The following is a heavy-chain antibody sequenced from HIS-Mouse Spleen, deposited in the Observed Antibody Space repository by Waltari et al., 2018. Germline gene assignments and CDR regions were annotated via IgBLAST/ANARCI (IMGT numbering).Heavy chain of an antibody. D-gene: IGHD6-13*01. CDR1: GGSISSSSYY. V-gene: IGHV4-39*07. CDR2: IYYSGSP. Sequence: QLQLQESGPGLVKPSETLSLTCTVSGGSISSSSYYWGWFRQPTGKGLEWIGSIYYSGSPYYNPSLKSRVTISVDTSKNQFSLKLSSVTAADTAVYYCAREIPYSSSWYDWYFDLWGRGTLVTVSS. CDR3: AREIPYSSSWYDWYFDL. J-gene: IGHJ2*01.